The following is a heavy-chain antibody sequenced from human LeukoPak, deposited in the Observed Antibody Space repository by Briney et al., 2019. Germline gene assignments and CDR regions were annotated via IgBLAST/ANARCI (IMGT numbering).Heavy chain of an antibody. J-gene: IGHJ4*02. CDR1: GFTFSSYS. CDR3: AGGPRPYYYDSSYFDY. CDR2: ISSSSSYI. V-gene: IGHV3-21*01. D-gene: IGHD3-22*01. Sequence: PGGSLRLSCAASGFTFSSYSMNWVRQAPGKGLEWVSSISSSSSYIYYADSVKGRFTISRDNAKNSLYLQMNSLRAEDTAVYYCAGGPRPYYYDSSYFDYWGQGTLVTVSS.